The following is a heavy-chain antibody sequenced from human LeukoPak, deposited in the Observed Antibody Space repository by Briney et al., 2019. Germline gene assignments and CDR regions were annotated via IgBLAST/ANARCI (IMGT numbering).Heavy chain of an antibody. D-gene: IGHD2-15*01. Sequence: GGSLRLSCAASGFTFSSFSMNWVRQAPGKGLEWVSHISSSSSTIYYADSVKGRFTISRDNAKNSLYLQMNSLRAEDTAVYYCAKASSVGVVWENFDYWGQGTLVTVSS. CDR3: AKASSVGVVWENFDY. V-gene: IGHV3-48*01. CDR2: ISSSSSTI. J-gene: IGHJ4*02. CDR1: GFTFSSFS.